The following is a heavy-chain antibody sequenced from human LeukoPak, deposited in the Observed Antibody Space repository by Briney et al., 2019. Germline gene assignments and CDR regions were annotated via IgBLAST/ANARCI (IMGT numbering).Heavy chain of an antibody. V-gene: IGHV3-48*02. CDR3: ARNPAGIGDY. D-gene: IGHD1-26*01. J-gene: IGHJ4*02. CDR2: ISSGSRII. Sequence: GGSLRLSCAASGFTFSTYNMNWVGQAPGKGLEWVSFISSGSRIIYYADSVKGRFTVSRENAKNSLYQQMNSLRDEDTAVYYCARNPAGIGDYWGQGTLVTVSS. CDR1: GFTFSTYN.